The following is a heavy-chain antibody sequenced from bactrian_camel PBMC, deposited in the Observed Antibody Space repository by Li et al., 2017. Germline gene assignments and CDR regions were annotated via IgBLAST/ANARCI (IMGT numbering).Heavy chain of an antibody. CDR2: INVAGQI. Sequence: HVQLVESGGGSVQAGGSLRLSCTASGFTFDDSDMGWYRQAPGNECELVSTINVAGQIYYADFVKGRFTISRGDSKNTLYLQMDNLTPEDTGVYYCETEIATRAPHVWGQGTQVTVS. J-gene: IGHJ4*01. CDR3: ETEIATRAPHV. CDR1: GFTFDDSD. V-gene: IGHV3S55*01. D-gene: IGHD7*01.